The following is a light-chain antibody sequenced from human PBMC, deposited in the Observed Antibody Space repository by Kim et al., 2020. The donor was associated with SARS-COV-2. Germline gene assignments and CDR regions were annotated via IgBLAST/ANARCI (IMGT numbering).Light chain of an antibody. Sequence: GKPVPLSRTRSSGRIDDNYVQWYKQRPGGVPTTVIYEDDQRPSGVSDRFSGSIDNSSNPASLTISGLRTEDEADYYCQSYNRDNVIFGGGTQLTVL. J-gene: IGLJ2*01. CDR2: EDD. CDR3: QSYNRDNVI. V-gene: IGLV6-57*03. CDR1: SGRIDDNY.